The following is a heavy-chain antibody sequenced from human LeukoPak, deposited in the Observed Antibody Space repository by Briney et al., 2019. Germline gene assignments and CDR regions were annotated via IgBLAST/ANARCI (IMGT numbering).Heavy chain of an antibody. CDR3: AKAASSSWPSYYYVMDV. J-gene: IGHJ6*02. V-gene: IGHV3-23*01. D-gene: IGHD6-13*01. CDR1: GFIFSSYS. Sequence: PGGSLKPSCAAPGFIFSSYSMRRARQAPGKGLEWVSVFTGSGGNTYYADSVKGRFTISKDNSKNTVYLQMSSLRVDDTAVYYCAKAASSSWPSYYYVMDVWGQGTTVTVSS. CDR2: FTGSGGNT.